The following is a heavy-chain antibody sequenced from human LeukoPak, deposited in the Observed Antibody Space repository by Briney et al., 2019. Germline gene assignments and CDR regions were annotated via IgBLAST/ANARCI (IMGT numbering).Heavy chain of an antibody. Sequence: SQTLSLTCTVSGGSISSGGYHWSWIRQHPGKGLEWIGYIYYSGSTYYNPSLKSRVTISVDTSKNQFSLKLSSVTAADTAVYYCARDSGYDSEGYFDYWGQGTLVTVSS. CDR1: GGSISSGGYH. V-gene: IGHV4-31*03. J-gene: IGHJ4*02. D-gene: IGHD5-12*01. CDR2: IYYSGST. CDR3: ARDSGYDSEGYFDY.